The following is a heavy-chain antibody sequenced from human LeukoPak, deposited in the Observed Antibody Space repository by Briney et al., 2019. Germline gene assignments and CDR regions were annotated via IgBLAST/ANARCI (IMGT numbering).Heavy chain of an antibody. D-gene: IGHD3-10*01. CDR1: GFTFSNYR. CDR3: VRDNYGVDY. V-gene: IGHV3-74*01. Sequence: GGSLRLSCAASGFTFSNYRMQWVRQAPGKGLVWLSHITSDGSTTTYADSVKGRFTTSRDNAKNTLYLQMNSLRVEDTAVYYCVRDNYGVDYWGQGTLVTVSS. J-gene: IGHJ4*02. CDR2: ITSDGSTT.